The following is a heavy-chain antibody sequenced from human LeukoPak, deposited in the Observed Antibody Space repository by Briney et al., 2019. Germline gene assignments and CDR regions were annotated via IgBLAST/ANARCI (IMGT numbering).Heavy chain of an antibody. Sequence: SQTLSLTCTVSGGSINSGDYYWSWIRQHPGKGLEWTGYIYYSGSTYYNPSLKSRVTISVDTSKNHFSLKLSSVTAADTAVYYCARMIGRESSGYYLDYWGQGTLVTVSS. CDR1: GGSINSGDYY. CDR3: ARMIGRESSGYYLDY. J-gene: IGHJ4*02. V-gene: IGHV4-31*03. D-gene: IGHD3-22*01. CDR2: IYYSGST.